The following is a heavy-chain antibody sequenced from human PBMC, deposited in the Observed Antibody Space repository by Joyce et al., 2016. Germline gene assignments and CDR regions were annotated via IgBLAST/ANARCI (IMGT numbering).Heavy chain of an antibody. J-gene: IGHJ4*02. CDR1: GFTFSSLW. D-gene: IGHD2-2*01. CDR3: VTDHVVLPQFDY. V-gene: IGHV3-15*01. CDR2: IKTKTEGETT. Sequence: EVQLVESGGGLVKPGGSLRLSCSASGFTFSSLWMSWVRQAPGKGLEWCGRIKTKTEGETTDYAAPVKGRFSILRDDSRKTVYLQMNSLKSEDTAVYYCVTDHVVLPQFDYWGQGVLVTVSS.